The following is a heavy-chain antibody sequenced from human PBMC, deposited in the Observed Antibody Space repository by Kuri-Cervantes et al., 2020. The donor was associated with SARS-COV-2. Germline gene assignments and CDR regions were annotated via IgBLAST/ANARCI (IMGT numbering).Heavy chain of an antibody. J-gene: IGHJ6*02. CDR3: ARDEGRYSSAGMDV. Sequence: GESLKISCAASGFTFSSYGMHWVRQAPGKGLEWVTFIRYDGSNKYYADSVKGRFTISRDNAKNSLYLQMNSLRAEDTAVYYCARDEGRYSSAGMDVWGQGTTVTVSS. D-gene: IGHD3-9*01. CDR2: IRYDGSNK. CDR1: GFTFSSYG. V-gene: IGHV3-30*02.